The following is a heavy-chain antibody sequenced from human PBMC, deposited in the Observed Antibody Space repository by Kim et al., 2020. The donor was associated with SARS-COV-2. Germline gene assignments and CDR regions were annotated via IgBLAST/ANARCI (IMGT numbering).Heavy chain of an antibody. V-gene: IGHV3-74*01. J-gene: IGHJ4*02. Sequence: GSVQGRFTICRDNAKNTLYLQMNSLRAEDTAVYYCATGKQPLVGTHPGDFWGQGSLVTVSS. D-gene: IGHD1-26*01. CDR3: ATGKQPLVGTHPGDF.